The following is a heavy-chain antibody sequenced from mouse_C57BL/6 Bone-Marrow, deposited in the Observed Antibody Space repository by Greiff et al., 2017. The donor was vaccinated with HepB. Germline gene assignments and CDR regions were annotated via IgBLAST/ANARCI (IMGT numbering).Heavy chain of an antibody. CDR3: ARNSDYGSSLSYFDY. Sequence: VQGVESGPGLVAPSQSLSITCTVSGFSLTSYAISWVRQPPGKGLEWLGVIWTGGGTNYNSALKSRLSISKDNSKSQVFLKMNSLQTDDTARYYCARNSDYGSSLSYFDYWGQGTTLTVSS. J-gene: IGHJ2*01. CDR1: GFSLTSYA. V-gene: IGHV2-9-1*01. CDR2: IWTGGGT. D-gene: IGHD1-1*01.